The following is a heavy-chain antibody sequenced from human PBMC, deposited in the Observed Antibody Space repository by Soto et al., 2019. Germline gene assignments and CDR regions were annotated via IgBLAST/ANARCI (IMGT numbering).Heavy chain of an antibody. V-gene: IGHV3-30-3*01. Sequence: GGSLRLSCAASRFTFTSCAMHWVRQAPGKGLEWLAVISYDGSYKFYADSVKGRFTISRDNSKNPLFLQMNSLRVEDTAVYYCAKDTGGWYGGSPGLFHFDSWGQGSLVTVSS. CDR3: AKDTGGWYGGSPGLFHFDS. D-gene: IGHD6-19*01. J-gene: IGHJ4*02. CDR1: RFTFTSCA. CDR2: ISYDGSYK.